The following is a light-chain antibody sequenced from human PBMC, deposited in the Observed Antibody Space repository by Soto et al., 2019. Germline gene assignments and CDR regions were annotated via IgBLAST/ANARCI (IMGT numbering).Light chain of an antibody. CDR2: RNN. CDR1: SSNIGSDY. Sequence: QSVLTQPPSASGTPGQRVTISCSGSSSNIGSDYVYWYQQFPGTAPKLLIYRNNQRPSGVPDRFSGPKSGTSASLAISGLRSEDEADYYCAAWDDSLSGYVFGTGTKLTVL. J-gene: IGLJ1*01. CDR3: AAWDDSLSGYV. V-gene: IGLV1-47*01.